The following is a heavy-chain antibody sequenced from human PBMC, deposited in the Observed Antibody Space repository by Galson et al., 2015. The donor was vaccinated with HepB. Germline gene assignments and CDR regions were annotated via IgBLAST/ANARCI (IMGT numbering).Heavy chain of an antibody. CDR2: IGSKAKNYAA. J-gene: IGHJ4*02. CDR1: GFTFSDYS. CDR3: SRHEDVIDY. D-gene: IGHD2-15*01. V-gene: IGHV3-73*01. Sequence: SLRLSCAASGFTFSDYSIHWVRQAPGKGLEWVGLIGSKAKNYAAAYAASVKGRFTISRDDSKNTAYLQMNSLETEDTALYYCSRHEDVIDYWGQGTRVTV.